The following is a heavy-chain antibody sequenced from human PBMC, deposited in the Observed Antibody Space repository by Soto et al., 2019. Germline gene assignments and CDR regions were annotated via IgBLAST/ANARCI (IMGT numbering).Heavy chain of an antibody. J-gene: IGHJ6*02. V-gene: IGHV3-21*01. CDR3: AKVMITFGGSRYGLDV. D-gene: IGHD3-16*01. CDR1: GFTLSSYS. Sequence: GGSLRLSCAASGFTLSSYSMNWFRQAPGMGLEWVSSICTSSTYIYYADSVKGRFTISRDNSKNTLFLQMNSLRAEDTAVYYCAKVMITFGGSRYGLDVWGQGTTVTVSS. CDR2: ICTSSTYI.